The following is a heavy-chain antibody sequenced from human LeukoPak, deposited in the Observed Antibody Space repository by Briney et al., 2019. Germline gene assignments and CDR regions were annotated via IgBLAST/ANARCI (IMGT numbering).Heavy chain of an antibody. CDR2: INHSGST. D-gene: IGHD5-12*01. J-gene: IGHJ6*02. Sequence: SETLSLTCAVYGGSFSGYYWSWIRQPPGEGLEWIGEINHSGSTNYNPSLKSRVTISVDTSKNQFSLKLSSVTAADTAVYYCARVYRNGMDVWGQGTTVTVSS. V-gene: IGHV4-34*01. CDR3: ARVYRNGMDV. CDR1: GGSFSGYY.